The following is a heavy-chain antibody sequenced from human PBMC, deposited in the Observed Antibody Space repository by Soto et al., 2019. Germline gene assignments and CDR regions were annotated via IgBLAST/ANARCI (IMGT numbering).Heavy chain of an antibody. V-gene: IGHV3-15*01. Sequence: EVQLVESGGGLVKPGGSLRLSCAASGFTFSNAWMSWVRQAPGKGLEWVGRIKSKTDGGTTDYAAPVKGRFTISRADAKNTLYLQRNSVKTEDTAVYYCTTDSEQDEHRQSPWCGELLKYFWGQGTLVTVSS. CDR1: GFTFSNAW. CDR2: IKSKTDGGTT. D-gene: IGHD3-10*01. J-gene: IGHJ4*02. CDR3: TTDSEQDEHRQSPWCGELLKYF.